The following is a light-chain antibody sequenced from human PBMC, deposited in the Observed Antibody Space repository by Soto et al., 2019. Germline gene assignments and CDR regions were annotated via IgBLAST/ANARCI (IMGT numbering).Light chain of an antibody. CDR3: QQYGSSGT. V-gene: IGKV3-20*01. CDR1: QSVTNY. CDR2: DAS. J-gene: IGKJ1*01. Sequence: EIFLTQSPYTLSFSPGERATLTCRASQSVTNYIAWYQQRPGQAPRLLIYDASNRATGVPARFSGSGSGTDFTLTISRLEPEDFAVYYCQQYGSSGTFGQGTKVDI.